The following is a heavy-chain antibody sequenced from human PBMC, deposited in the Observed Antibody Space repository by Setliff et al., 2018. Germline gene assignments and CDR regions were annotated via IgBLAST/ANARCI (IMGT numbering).Heavy chain of an antibody. CDR3: AKSSGSSSATNLEY. CDR1: GFTFFSYT. Sequence: PGESLKISCTTSGFTFFSYTMNWVRQAPGKGLEWVSAITDDGDTTHYAGSVKGRFTIDRDNTNSKLYLQMNSLRVEDTALYYCAKSSGSSSATNLEYLGPGTLVTVS. J-gene: IGHJ4*02. D-gene: IGHD3-10*01. V-gene: IGHV3-23*01. CDR2: ITDDGDTT.